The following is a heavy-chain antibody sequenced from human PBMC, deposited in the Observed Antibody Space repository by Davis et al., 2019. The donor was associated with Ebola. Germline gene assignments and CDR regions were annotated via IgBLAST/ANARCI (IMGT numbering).Heavy chain of an antibody. Sequence: PSETLSLTCIVSGDSIRSTYWNWIRQSPGKGLEWIGSIYDSGSATYNPSLKSRVAISIDTSKNQFSLKLTSVTAADTAIYYCARGHNYAHEYWGQGTLVTVSS. D-gene: IGHD4-11*01. CDR3: ARGHNYAHEY. CDR1: GDSIRSTY. CDR2: IYDSGSA. J-gene: IGHJ4*02. V-gene: IGHV4-59*01.